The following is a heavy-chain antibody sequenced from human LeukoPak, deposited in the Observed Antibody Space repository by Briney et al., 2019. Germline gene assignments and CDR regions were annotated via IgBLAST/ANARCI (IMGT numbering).Heavy chain of an antibody. V-gene: IGHV4-39*01. CDR1: GGSTSSSTYY. CDR2: IYDSGTT. CDR3: ATHRRSGSGGSENAFEI. D-gene: IGHD5-12*01. J-gene: IGHJ3*02. Sequence: ASETLSLTCTVSGGSTSSSTYYWDWIRQPPGKGLEWIGNIYDSGTTHYNPSLKSRVTISVDTSKNQFSLKLNSVTAADTAIYYCATHRRSGSGGSENAFEIWGQGTMVTVSS.